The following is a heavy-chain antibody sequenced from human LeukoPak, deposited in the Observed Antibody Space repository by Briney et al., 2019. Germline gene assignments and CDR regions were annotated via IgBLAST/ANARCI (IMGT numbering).Heavy chain of an antibody. J-gene: IGHJ5*02. CDR1: GGSFSSYY. CDR3: VRAVGPVGGYDSP. CDR2: IYYSGST. D-gene: IGHD5-12*01. V-gene: IGHV4-59*01. Sequence: SETLSLTCTVSGGSFSSYYWSWIRQPPGKGLEWIGYIYYSGSTNYNPSPKSRVTISLDTSKNQFSLKLSSVTAADTAVYYCVRAVGPVGGYDSPWGQGTLVTVSS.